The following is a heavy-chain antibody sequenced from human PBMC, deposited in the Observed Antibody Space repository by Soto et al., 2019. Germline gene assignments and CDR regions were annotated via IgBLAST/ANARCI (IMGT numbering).Heavy chain of an antibody. CDR1: GGSISSGGYY. CDR2: IYYSGST. Sequence: QVQLQESGPGLVKTSQTLSLTCSVSGGSISSGGYYWSWIRQHPGKGLEWIGYIYYSGSTYYNPSLKSRVTISVDTSKNQFSLKLSSVTAADTAVYYCARVITTSYDMLPDRWGQGTLVTVSS. V-gene: IGHV4-31*03. CDR3: ARVITTSYDMLPDR. J-gene: IGHJ5*02. D-gene: IGHD3-9*01.